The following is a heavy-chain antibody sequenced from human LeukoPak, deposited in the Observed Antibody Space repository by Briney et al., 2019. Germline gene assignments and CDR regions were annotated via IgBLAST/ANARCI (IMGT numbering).Heavy chain of an antibody. J-gene: IGHJ4*02. CDR3: ARDIGRFGELFSDY. Sequence: SQTLSLTCTVSGGSISSGSYYWRWIRQPAGKGLEWIGRIYTSGSTNYNPSLKSRVTISVDTSKNQFSLKLSSVTAADTAVYYCARDIGRFGELFSDYWGQGTLVTVSS. V-gene: IGHV4-61*02. CDR2: IYTSGST. CDR1: GGSISSGSYY. D-gene: IGHD3-10*01.